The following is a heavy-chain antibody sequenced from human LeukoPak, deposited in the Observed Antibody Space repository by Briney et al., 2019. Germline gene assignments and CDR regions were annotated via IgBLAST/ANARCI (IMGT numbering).Heavy chain of an antibody. V-gene: IGHV1-3*01. CDR1: GYTFTSYA. CDR2: INAGNGNT. J-gene: IGHJ6*04. Sequence: ASVTVSCKASGYTFTSYAMHWVRQAPGQRLEWMGWINAGNGNTKYSQKLQGRVTITRDTSASTAYMELSSLRSEDTAVYYCARELWPGYGMDVWGKGTTVTVSS. D-gene: IGHD3-16*01. CDR3: ARELWPGYGMDV.